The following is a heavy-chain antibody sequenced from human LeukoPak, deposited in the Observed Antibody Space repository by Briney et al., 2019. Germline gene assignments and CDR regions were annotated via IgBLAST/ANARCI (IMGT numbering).Heavy chain of an antibody. CDR2: IIPIFGTA. J-gene: IGHJ3*02. Sequence: SVKVSCKASGGTFSSYAISWVRQAPGQGLEWMGGIIPIFGTASYAQKFQGRVTITTDESTSTAYMELSSLRSEDTAVYYCARGEYSSSPDAFDIWGQGTMVTVSS. D-gene: IGHD6-6*01. V-gene: IGHV1-69*05. CDR3: ARGEYSSSPDAFDI. CDR1: GGTFSSYA.